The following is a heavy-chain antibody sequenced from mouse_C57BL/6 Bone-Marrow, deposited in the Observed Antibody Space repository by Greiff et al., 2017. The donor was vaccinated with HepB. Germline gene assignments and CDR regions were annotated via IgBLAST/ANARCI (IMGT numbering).Heavy chain of an antibody. CDR2: IHPNSGST. D-gene: IGHD1-1*01. Sequence: VQLQQPGAELVKPGASVKLSYKASGYTFTSYWMHWVKQRPGQGLEWIGMIHPNSGSTNYNEKFKSKATLTVDKSSSTAYMQLSSLTSEDSAVYYCARWTTVVAYYAMDYWGQGTSVTVSS. J-gene: IGHJ4*01. V-gene: IGHV1-64*01. CDR1: GYTFTSYW. CDR3: ARWTTVVAYYAMDY.